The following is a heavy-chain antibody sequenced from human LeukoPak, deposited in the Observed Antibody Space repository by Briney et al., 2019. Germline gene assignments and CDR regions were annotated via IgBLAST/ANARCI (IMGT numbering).Heavy chain of an antibody. D-gene: IGHD2-2*01. J-gene: IGHJ4*02. Sequence: ASVKVSCKLSGYTFTDYYLHWVRQAPGPGLEWMAGINPNVGGTNYAQKFRGRVTLTWDTSITTAYMDLRSLRADDSALYYCARRPHSTIPAAAFRPDNWGQGTLVTVSS. CDR1: GYTFTDYY. V-gene: IGHV1-2*02. CDR2: INPNVGGT. CDR3: ARRPHSTIPAAAFRPDN.